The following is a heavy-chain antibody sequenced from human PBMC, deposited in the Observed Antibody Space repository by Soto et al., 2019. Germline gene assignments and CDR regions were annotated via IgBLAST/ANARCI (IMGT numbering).Heavy chain of an antibody. J-gene: IGHJ4*02. Sequence: QVQLVERGGGVVQPGRSLRLSCTASGFDFNNYGMHWVRQAPGKGLEWVAVIWYDGSNKYYAVSVKGRFTISRDNSKNTMYLQMSSLRAEDTAVYLCARDTSHGSGSYLDSWGQGTLVTVSS. CDR1: GFDFNNYG. CDR2: IWYDGSNK. CDR3: ARDTSHGSGSYLDS. V-gene: IGHV3-33*01. D-gene: IGHD3-10*01.